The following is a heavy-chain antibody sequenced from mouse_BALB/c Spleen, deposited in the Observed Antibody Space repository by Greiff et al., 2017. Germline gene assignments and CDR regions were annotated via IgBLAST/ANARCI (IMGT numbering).Heavy chain of an antibody. J-gene: IGHJ2*01. Sequence: QVQLKQPGAELVMPGASVKMSCKASGYTFTDYWMHWVKQRPGQGLEWIGAIDTSDSYTSYNQKFKGKATLTVDESSSTAYMQLSSLTSEDSAVYYCARSHYGSSYDYFDYWGKGTTRTVSS. V-gene: IGHV1-69*01. CDR2: IDTSDSYT. D-gene: IGHD1-1*01. CDR3: ARSHYGSSYDYFDY. CDR1: GYTFTDYW.